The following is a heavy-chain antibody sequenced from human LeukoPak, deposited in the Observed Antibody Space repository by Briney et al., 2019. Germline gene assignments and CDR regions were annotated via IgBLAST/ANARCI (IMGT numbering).Heavy chain of an antibody. CDR3: ARYSRSYSIDY. CDR2: ISSSSSYI. D-gene: IGHD1-26*01. J-gene: IGHJ4*02. CDR1: GFTFSSDS. Sequence: GGSLRLSCAASGFTFSSDSMNWVRQAPGKGLEWVSSISSSSSYIYYADSVKGRFSISRDNAKNSLYLQMNSLRAEDTAVYYCARYSRSYSIDYWGQGTLVTVSS. V-gene: IGHV3-21*01.